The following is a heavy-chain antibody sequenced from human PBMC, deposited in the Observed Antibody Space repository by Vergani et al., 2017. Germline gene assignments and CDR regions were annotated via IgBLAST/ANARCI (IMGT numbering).Heavy chain of an antibody. CDR2: IHASGTK. CDR1: GASITSGSFY. Sequence: QVHLNEAGPGLVKPSQTLSLTCTVSGASITSGSFYWSWIRQPAGKGLEWIGRIHASGTKNYNPSLGSRVTLSVETYKNQLSLKMRSMTAAHTPVYYCVRDCWRSDLKGVYWFDSWVQGTLVSVSS. D-gene: IGHD3-3*01. J-gene: IGHJ5*01. CDR3: VRDCWRSDLKGVYWFDS. V-gene: IGHV4-61*02.